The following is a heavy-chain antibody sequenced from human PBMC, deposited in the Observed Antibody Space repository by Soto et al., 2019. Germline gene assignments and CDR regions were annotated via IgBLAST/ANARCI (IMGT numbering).Heavy chain of an antibody. CDR1: GFTFDDYA. J-gene: IGHJ6*02. D-gene: IGHD1-26*01. Sequence: GGSLRLSCAASGFTFDDYAMHWVRQAPGKGLEWVSGISWNSGSIGYADSVKGRFTISRDNAKNSLYLQMNSLRAEDTALYYCAKDIWWELRGLDVWGQGTTVTVSS. CDR3: AKDIWWELRGLDV. CDR2: ISWNSGSI. V-gene: IGHV3-9*01.